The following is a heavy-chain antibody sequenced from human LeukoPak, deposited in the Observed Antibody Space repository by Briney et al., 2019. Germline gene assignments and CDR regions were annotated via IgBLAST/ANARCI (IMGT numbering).Heavy chain of an antibody. CDR2: INHSGST. V-gene: IGHV4-34*01. J-gene: IGHJ4*02. CDR1: GASVSGYY. Sequence: SENLSLTCAVYGASVSGYYWSWIRQPPGKGLEWIGEINHSGSTNYNPSLKSRVTISVDTSKNQFSLKLSSVTAADTAVYYCARYPGPKGFDYWGQGTLVTVSS. CDR3: ARYPGPKGFDY.